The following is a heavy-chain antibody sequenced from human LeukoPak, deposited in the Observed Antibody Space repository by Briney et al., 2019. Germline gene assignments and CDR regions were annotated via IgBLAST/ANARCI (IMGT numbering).Heavy chain of an antibody. CDR2: IYYSGST. V-gene: IGHV4-31*03. J-gene: IGHJ4*02. CDR1: GGSISSGGYY. Sequence: SETLSLTCTVSGGSISSGGYYWSWIRQHPGKGLEWIGYIYYSGSTYYNPSLKSRSTISVDTSKNQFSLKLSSVTAADTAVYYCARGYCTNGVCSSDYFDYWGQGTLVTVSS. D-gene: IGHD2-8*01. CDR3: ARGYCTNGVCSSDYFDY.